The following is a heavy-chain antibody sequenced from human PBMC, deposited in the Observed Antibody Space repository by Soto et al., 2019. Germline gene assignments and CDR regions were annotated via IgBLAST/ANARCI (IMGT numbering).Heavy chain of an antibody. CDR2: ISGYNGDT. Sequence: ASVKVSCKASGYTFTRYGISWVRQAPGQGLEWMGWISGYNGDTNYAQKFQDRVTITADESTSTAYMELSSLRSEDTAVYYCARESRYCSGGSCYFLPGIDYWGQGTLVTVSS. CDR3: ARESRYCSGGSCYFLPGIDY. V-gene: IGHV1-18*01. J-gene: IGHJ4*02. D-gene: IGHD2-15*01. CDR1: GYTFTRYG.